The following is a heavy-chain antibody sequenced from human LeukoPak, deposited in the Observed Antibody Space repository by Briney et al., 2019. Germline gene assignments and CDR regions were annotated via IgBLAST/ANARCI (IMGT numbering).Heavy chain of an antibody. CDR1: GGTFSSYT. V-gene: IGHV1-69*02. J-gene: IGHJ5*02. CDR3: ARADTSYSSSSGSWFDP. D-gene: IGHD6-6*01. CDR2: IIPIPGIA. Sequence: SVKVSCKASGGTFSSYTISWVRQAPGQGLEWVGRIIPIPGIANYAQKFQGRVTITADKSTSTAYMELSSLRSEDTAVYYCARADTSYSSSSGSWFDPWGQGTLVTVSS.